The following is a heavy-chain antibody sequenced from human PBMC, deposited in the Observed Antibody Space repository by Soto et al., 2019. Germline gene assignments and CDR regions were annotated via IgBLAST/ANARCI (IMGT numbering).Heavy chain of an antibody. Sequence: QVQLQESGPGLLKPSETLSLTCSVSGGSISSPSYNWGWVRQPPGKGPEWIGSFFYGGRTHYNPSLKSRLAMSVDTARSQVSLILTSVTAADTAVYYCATVASTHFDSWGQGVLVTVSS. CDR3: ATVASTHFDS. J-gene: IGHJ4*02. D-gene: IGHD4-17*01. CDR1: GGSISSPSYN. CDR2: FFYGGRT. V-gene: IGHV4-39*01.